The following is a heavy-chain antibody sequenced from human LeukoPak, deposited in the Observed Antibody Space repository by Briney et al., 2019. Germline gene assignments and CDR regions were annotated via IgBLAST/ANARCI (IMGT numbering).Heavy chain of an antibody. D-gene: IGHD6-19*01. CDR2: IYPGDSDT. CDR3: ARQGTVGSSSGWYDY. V-gene: IGHV5-51*01. J-gene: IGHJ4*02. Sequence: GESLKIYCKGSGYSFSNYWIGWVRQMPGKGLEWMGIIYPGDSDTRYSPSFQGQVTISADKSISTAYLQWNSLKASDTALYYCARQGTVGSSSGWYDYWGQGTLVTVSS. CDR1: GYSFSNYW.